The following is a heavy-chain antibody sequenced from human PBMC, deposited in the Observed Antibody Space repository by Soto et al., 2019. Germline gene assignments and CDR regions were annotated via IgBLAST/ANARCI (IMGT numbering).Heavy chain of an antibody. CDR1: GYTFTTYG. V-gene: IGHV1-18*01. CDR3: TRGSFGAFVYYFDY. Sequence: QVQLVQSGAEVKKPGASVKVSCKTSGYTFTTYGISWVRQAPGQGLEWMGWISPYNGNTKYAQKLHSRVTXXAXTXXRTAYMGPRSLTSDDTAVYYGTRGSFGAFVYYFDYWGQGTLVTVSS. J-gene: IGHJ4*02. D-gene: IGHD3-10*01. CDR2: ISPYNGNT.